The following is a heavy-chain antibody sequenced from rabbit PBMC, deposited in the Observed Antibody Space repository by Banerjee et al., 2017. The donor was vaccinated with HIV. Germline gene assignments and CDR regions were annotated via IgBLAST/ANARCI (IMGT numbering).Heavy chain of an antibody. V-gene: IGHV1S45*01. CDR3: ARFGYVGYSDYGYDGFDP. J-gene: IGHJ2*01. Sequence: QEQLKETGGGLVQPGGSLTLSCKVSGFDFNSWFMNWVRQAPGKGLEWIGIIYAGKGSTDYASWVNGRFTISKTSSTTVTLQMTSLTAADTATYFCARFGYVGYSDYGYDGFDPWGPGTLVTVS. CDR1: GFDFNSWFM. CDR2: IYAGKGST. D-gene: IGHD7-1*01.